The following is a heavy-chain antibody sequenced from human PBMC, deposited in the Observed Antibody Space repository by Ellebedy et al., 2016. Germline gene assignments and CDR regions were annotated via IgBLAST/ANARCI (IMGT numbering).Heavy chain of an antibody. J-gene: IGHJ3*02. CDR2: MWSGGLS. V-gene: IGHV3-53*01. CDR1: GFSVTDNY. Sequence: GGSLRLXCAASGFSVTDNYMTWVRQAPGKGLEWVSVMWSGGLSYYADSVKGRSTISRDGSRNTLYLQMNSLRLEDTATYYCATRHFGGYNIWGRGTVVTVSS. CDR3: ATRHFGGYNI. D-gene: IGHD3-22*01.